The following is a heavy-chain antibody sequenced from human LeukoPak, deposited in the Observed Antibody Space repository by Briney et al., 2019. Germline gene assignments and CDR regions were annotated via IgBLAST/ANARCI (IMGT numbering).Heavy chain of an antibody. CDR3: AMQGVILNWFDP. Sequence: SETLSLICAVYGGSFSGYYWSWIRQPPGKGLEWIGEINHSGSTNYNPSLKSRVTISVDTSKNQFSLKLSSVTAADTAVYYCAMQGVILNWFDPWGQGTLVTVSS. V-gene: IGHV4-34*01. CDR2: INHSGST. CDR1: GGSFSGYY. D-gene: IGHD3-10*01. J-gene: IGHJ5*02.